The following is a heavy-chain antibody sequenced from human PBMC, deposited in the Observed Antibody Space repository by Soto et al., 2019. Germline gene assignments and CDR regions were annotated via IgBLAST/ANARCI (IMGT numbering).Heavy chain of an antibody. D-gene: IGHD3-3*01. Sequence: QVQLVQSGSELKKPGASVKVSCKASGYTFTSYAMNWVRQAPGQGLEWMGWINTNTGNPTYAQGFTGRFVFSLDTSGSTAYLQICSLKAEDTAVYYCARGNDFWSGYYFNYYYYGMDVWGQGTTVTVSS. CDR3: ARGNDFWSGYYFNYYYYGMDV. CDR2: INTNTGNP. V-gene: IGHV7-4-1*01. J-gene: IGHJ6*02. CDR1: GYTFTSYA.